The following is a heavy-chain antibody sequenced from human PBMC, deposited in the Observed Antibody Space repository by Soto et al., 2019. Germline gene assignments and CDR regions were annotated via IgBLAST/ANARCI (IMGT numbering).Heavy chain of an antibody. V-gene: IGHV4-31*03. D-gene: IGHD4-17*01. Sequence: PSETLSLTCTVSGGSISSGGYYWSWIRQHPGKGLEWIGYIYYSGSTYYNPSLKSRVTISVDTSKNQFSLKLSSVTAADTAVYYCARYYGDYEVDPYYFDYWGQGTLVTVSS. CDR3: ARYYGDYEVDPYYFDY. J-gene: IGHJ4*02. CDR2: IYYSGST. CDR1: GGSISSGGYY.